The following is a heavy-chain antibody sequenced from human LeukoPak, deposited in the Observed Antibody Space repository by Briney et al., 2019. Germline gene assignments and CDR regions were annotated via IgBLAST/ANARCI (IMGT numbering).Heavy chain of an antibody. D-gene: IGHD3-9*01. CDR1: GASISSYF. CDR3: ARLPILYYDILTGYSHALDY. J-gene: IGHJ4*02. Sequence: SETLSLTCSVSGASISSYFWTWIRQSPGKGLEWIGYISNIGSTNYNPSLKSRVTISVDTSKNQFSLKLSSVTAADTAVYYCARLPILYYDILTGYSHALDYWGQGTLVTVSS. V-gene: IGHV4-59*12. CDR2: ISNIGST.